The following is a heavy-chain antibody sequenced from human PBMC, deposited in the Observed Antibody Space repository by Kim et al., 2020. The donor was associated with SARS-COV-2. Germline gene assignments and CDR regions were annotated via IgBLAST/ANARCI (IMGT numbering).Heavy chain of an antibody. D-gene: IGHD3-10*01. CDR3: AKESDITMVRGVITPRYFDY. J-gene: IGHJ4*02. V-gene: IGHV3-30*02. Sequence: RFTISRGNSKNTLYLQMNSLRAEDTAVYYCAKESDITMVRGVITPRYFDYWGQGTLVTVSS.